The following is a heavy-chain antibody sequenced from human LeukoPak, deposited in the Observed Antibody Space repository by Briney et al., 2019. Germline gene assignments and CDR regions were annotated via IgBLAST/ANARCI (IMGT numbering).Heavy chain of an antibody. CDR3: ARDFLRQEGDTRFYYMDV. Sequence: SETLSLTCAVSGGSISQYYWSWLRQAPGKGLEWIGYIHASGTTTYNPSLKSRVTMSVDTSNNQFSLTLTTVTEADTAVYFCARDFLRQEGDTRFYYMDVWGKGTTVTVSS. D-gene: IGHD3-16*01. V-gene: IGHV4-4*08. CDR2: IHASGTT. CDR1: GGSISQYY. J-gene: IGHJ6*03.